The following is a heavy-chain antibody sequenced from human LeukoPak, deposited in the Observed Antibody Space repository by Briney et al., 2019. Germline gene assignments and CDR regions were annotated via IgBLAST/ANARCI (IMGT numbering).Heavy chain of an antibody. D-gene: IGHD1-26*01. Sequence: GASVKVSCKASGYTFTSYDINWVRQATGQGLEWMGWMNPNSGNTGYAQKFQGRVTMTRNTSISTAYMELSSLRSEDTAVYYCAIIGSGSYFFDYWGQGTLVTASS. CDR1: GYTFTSYD. CDR3: AIIGSGSYFFDY. CDR2: MNPNSGNT. J-gene: IGHJ4*02. V-gene: IGHV1-8*01.